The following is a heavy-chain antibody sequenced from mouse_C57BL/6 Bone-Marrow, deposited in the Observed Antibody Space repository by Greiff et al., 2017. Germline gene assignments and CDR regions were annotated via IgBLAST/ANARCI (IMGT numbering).Heavy chain of an antibody. V-gene: IGHV1-55*01. D-gene: IGHD2-4*01. CDR2: IYPTSGRT. CDR1: GYTFTSYW. J-gene: IGHJ4*01. CDR3: AREGLYYDYADGDYYAMDD. Sequence: QVQLQQPGAELVKPGASVKMSCKASGYTFTSYWITWVKQRPGQGLEWIGDIYPTSGRTTSNQKFKGKATLTVDKSSRSAYMQLSNLTSEDSAVYYCAREGLYYDYADGDYYAMDDWGQGTSVTVSS.